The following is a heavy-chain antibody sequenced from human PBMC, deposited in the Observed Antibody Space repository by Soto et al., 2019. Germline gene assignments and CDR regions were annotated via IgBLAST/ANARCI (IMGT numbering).Heavy chain of an antibody. CDR3: AKCNGGSAYSALDY. J-gene: IGHJ4*02. D-gene: IGHD2-15*01. CDR2: ISGGGGSA. CDR1: GFTLSSYA. V-gene: IGHV3-23*01. Sequence: GGSLRLSCAASGFTLSSYAMSWVRQAPGKGLEWVSGISGGGGSAYYANSVKGRFTISRDNSKNTLYLQMNSLKAEDTAVYYCAKCNGGSAYSALDYWGQETLVTVSS.